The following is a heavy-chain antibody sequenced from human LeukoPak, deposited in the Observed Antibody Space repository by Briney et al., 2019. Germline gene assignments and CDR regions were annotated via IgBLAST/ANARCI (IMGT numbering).Heavy chain of an antibody. D-gene: IGHD2-2*02. CDR3: AKVGNPAFIVVVSAAIDY. V-gene: IGHV3-23*01. CDR2: ISGSGGST. Sequence: GGSLRLSCAPSGFTFSSYAMSWVRQAPGKGLEWVSAISGSGGSTYYADSVKGRFTISRDNSKNTLYLQMNSLRAEDTAVYYCAKVGNPAFIVVVSAAIDYWGQGTLVTVSS. J-gene: IGHJ4*02. CDR1: GFTFSSYA.